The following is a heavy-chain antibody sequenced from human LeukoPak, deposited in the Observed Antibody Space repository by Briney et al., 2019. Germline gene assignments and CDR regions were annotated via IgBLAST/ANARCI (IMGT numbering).Heavy chain of an antibody. J-gene: IGHJ4*02. CDR1: GGSISSSSYY. CDR2: IYYSGST. V-gene: IGHV4-39*01. CDR3: ASLGYCSSTSCYDY. Sequence: SETLSLTCTVSGGSISSSSYYWGWIRQPPGKGLEWIGSIYYSGSTYYNPSLKSRVTISVDMSKNQFSLKLSSVTAADTAVYYCASLGYCSSTSCYDYWGQGTLVTVSS. D-gene: IGHD2-2*01.